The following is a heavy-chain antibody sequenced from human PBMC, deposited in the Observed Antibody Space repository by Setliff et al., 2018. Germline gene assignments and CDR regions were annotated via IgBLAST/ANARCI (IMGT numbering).Heavy chain of an antibody. CDR3: ARELWAFDP. Sequence: LSLTCTVSGASISTGSYFWSWIRQFAGKKLEWIGRVDASGRINYNPSLESRVSISLDTSKNQFSLNLGSVTAADTAVYFCARELWAFDPWGQGTQVTVSS. V-gene: IGHV4-61*02. CDR1: GASISTGSYF. D-gene: IGHD3-16*01. CDR2: VDASGRI. J-gene: IGHJ5*02.